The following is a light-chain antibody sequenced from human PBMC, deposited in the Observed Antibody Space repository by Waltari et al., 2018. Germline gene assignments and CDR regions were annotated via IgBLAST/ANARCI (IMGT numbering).Light chain of an antibody. CDR2: KAS. Sequence: DIQMTQSPSTLSASIGDRVTITSRASQSIGTWLAWYQQKPGKAPKFLIYKASTLESGVPSRFSGSGSGTEFTLTISSLQPDDFATYYCQQYNNLYTFGQGTKLEIK. J-gene: IGKJ2*01. V-gene: IGKV1-5*03. CDR3: QQYNNLYT. CDR1: QSIGTW.